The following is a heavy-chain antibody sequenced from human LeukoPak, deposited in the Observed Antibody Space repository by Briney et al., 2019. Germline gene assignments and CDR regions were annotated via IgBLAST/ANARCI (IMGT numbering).Heavy chain of an antibody. Sequence: SQTLSLTCAISGDSVSSNSAAWNWIRQSPSRGLEWLGRTYYRSKWYNDYAVSVKSRITINPDTSKNQFSLQLNSVTPEDTAVYYCTTDLEPLAVAGREINNWFDPWGQGTLVTVSS. CDR1: GDSVSSNSAA. CDR3: TTDLEPLAVAGREINNWFDP. V-gene: IGHV6-1*01. J-gene: IGHJ5*02. D-gene: IGHD6-19*01. CDR2: TYYRSKWYN.